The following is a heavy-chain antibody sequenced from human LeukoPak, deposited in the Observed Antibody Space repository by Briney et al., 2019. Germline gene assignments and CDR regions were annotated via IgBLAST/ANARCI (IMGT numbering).Heavy chain of an antibody. CDR2: IYNSGST. D-gene: IGHD6-13*01. Sequence: PSETLSLTCTVSGYSISSGYFWGWIRQPPGKGLEWIGTIYNSGSTYYNASLESRVTISVATSKNQFSLKLSSVTAADTAVYYCARAYSSSWYFNWFDPWGQGTLVTVSS. J-gene: IGHJ5*02. CDR1: GYSISSGYF. CDR3: ARAYSSSWYFNWFDP. V-gene: IGHV4-38-2*02.